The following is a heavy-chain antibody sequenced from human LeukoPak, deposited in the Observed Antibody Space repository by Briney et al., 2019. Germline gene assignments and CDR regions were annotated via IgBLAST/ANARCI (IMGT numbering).Heavy chain of an antibody. J-gene: IGHJ3*02. CDR1: GYTFTGYY. CDR2: INPNSGGA. D-gene: IGHD6-19*01. V-gene: IGHV1-2*02. CDR3: ARDPQWLSAFDI. Sequence: ASVKVSCKASGYTFTGYYMHWVRQAPGQGLEWMGWINPNSGGANYAQKFQGRVTMTRDTSISIAYMELSRLRSDDTAVYYCARDPQWLSAFDIWGQGTMVTVSS.